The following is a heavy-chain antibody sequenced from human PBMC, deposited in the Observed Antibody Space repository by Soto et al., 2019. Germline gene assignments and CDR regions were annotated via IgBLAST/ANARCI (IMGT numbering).Heavy chain of an antibody. J-gene: IGHJ4*02. CDR2: IYYSGST. V-gene: IGHV4-31*03. Sequence: SETLSLTCTVSGGSISSGGYYWSWIRQHPGKGLEWIGYIYYSGSTYYNPSLKSRVTISVDTSKNQFSLKLSSVTAADTAVYYCARAMTVVVVPAAMDYWGQGTQVTVSS. CDR3: ARAMTVVVVPAAMDY. D-gene: IGHD2-2*01. CDR1: GGSISSGGYY.